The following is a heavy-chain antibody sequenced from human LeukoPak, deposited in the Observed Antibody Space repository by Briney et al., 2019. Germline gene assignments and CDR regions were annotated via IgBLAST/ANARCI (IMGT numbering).Heavy chain of an antibody. Sequence: GGSLRLSCAISGFTLGSYSINWVRQAPGEGLEWVSLVEGSSGNTFYAYSGRGRFTISRDDAKNAVYLQMSSLRVEDTAVYYCVREDRDPRDLWGQGTLVTVSS. CDR3: VREDRDPRDL. CDR1: GFTLGSYS. V-gene: IGHV3-21*06. J-gene: IGHJ5*02. D-gene: IGHD2-21*01. CDR2: VEGSSGNT.